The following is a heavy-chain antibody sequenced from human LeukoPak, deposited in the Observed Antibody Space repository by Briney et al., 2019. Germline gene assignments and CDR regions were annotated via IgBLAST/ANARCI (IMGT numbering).Heavy chain of an antibody. CDR3: AKEEFGITIFGVVIMPDY. Sequence: GGSLRLSCVASGFNFSSFAIHWVRQAPGKGLEWVSVISRDGTTKYYTDSVKGRFTISRDNSKNTLYLQMNSLRAEDTAVYYCAKEEFGITIFGVVIMPDYWGQGTLVTVSS. V-gene: IGHV3-30-3*01. CDR2: ISRDGTTK. D-gene: IGHD3-3*01. CDR1: GFNFSSFA. J-gene: IGHJ4*02.